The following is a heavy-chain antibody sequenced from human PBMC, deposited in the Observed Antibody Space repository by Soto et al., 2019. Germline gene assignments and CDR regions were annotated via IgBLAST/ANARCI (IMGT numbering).Heavy chain of an antibody. CDR2: TFYRSKWYN. V-gene: IGHV6-1*01. CDR1: GDSVSSNSVG. J-gene: IGHJ6*02. D-gene: IGHD4-17*01. CDR3: ARFESTEPGSSHGMDV. Sequence: SQRLSLTCVIWGDSVSSNSVGCNWISQSTSTGLESLGRTFYRSKWYNDYAVSLKGGISINEDTSKNESSLQLNSVPPEDRAVYYCARFESTEPGSSHGMDVWDQGTTVTVSS.